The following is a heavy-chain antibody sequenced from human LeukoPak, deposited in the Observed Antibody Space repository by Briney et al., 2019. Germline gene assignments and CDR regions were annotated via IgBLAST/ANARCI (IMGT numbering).Heavy chain of an antibody. V-gene: IGHV3-48*04. CDR3: ASDYYDFWSGHDYFDY. CDR2: ISSSGSTI. Sequence: GGSLRLSCAASGFTFSSYAMSWVRQAPGKGLEWVSAISSSGSTIYYADSVKGRFTISRDNAKNSLYLQMNSLRAEDTAVYYCASDYYDFWSGHDYFDYWGQGTLVTVSS. D-gene: IGHD3-3*01. J-gene: IGHJ4*02. CDR1: GFTFSSYA.